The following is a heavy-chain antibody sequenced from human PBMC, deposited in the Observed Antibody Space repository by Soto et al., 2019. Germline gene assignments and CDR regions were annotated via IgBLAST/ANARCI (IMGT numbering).Heavy chain of an antibody. CDR2: ISYDGNNK. J-gene: IGHJ6*02. D-gene: IGHD2-15*01. Sequence: QVQLVESGGGVVQPGRSLRLSCAASGFTFSSYAMYWVRQAPGKGLEWVAVISYDGNNKYYADSVKGRFTISRDNSKNTLSLQMNSVRAEDMAVYYCARAGCDGGSCYTLVGLRYGMDVWGQGTTVTVSS. CDR1: GFTFSSYA. CDR3: ARAGCDGGSCYTLVGLRYGMDV. V-gene: IGHV3-30-3*01.